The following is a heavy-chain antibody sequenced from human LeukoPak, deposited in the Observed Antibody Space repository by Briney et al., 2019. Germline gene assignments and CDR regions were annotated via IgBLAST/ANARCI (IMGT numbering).Heavy chain of an antibody. Sequence: TGGSLRLSCAASGFTFSSYSMNWVRQAPGKGLEWVSYITSSRSSIYYADSVKGRFTISRDNAKNSLYLQMNSLRAEDTALYYCAREIPLGWFDPWGQGTLVTVSS. D-gene: IGHD3-16*01. V-gene: IGHV3-48*01. J-gene: IGHJ5*02. CDR1: GFTFSSYS. CDR2: ITSSRSSI. CDR3: AREIPLGWFDP.